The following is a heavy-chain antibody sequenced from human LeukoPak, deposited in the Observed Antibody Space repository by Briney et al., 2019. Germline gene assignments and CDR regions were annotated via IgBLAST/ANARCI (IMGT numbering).Heavy chain of an antibody. CDR1: GYTFTTYG. CDR3: ARDNSVGDNAWWFDP. V-gene: IGHV1-18*01. CDR2: ISVYNGNT. J-gene: IGHJ5*02. D-gene: IGHD1-26*01. Sequence: GASVKVSCKASGYTFTTYGISWVRQAPGQGLEWMGWISVYNGNTNYAQKFQGRVTMTRDMSTSTDYMELSSLRSEDTAIYYCARDNSVGDNAWWFDPWGQGTLVTVSS.